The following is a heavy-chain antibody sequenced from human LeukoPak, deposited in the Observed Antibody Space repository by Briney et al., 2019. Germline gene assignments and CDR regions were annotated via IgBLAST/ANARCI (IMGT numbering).Heavy chain of an antibody. V-gene: IGHV3-7*01. Sequence: TGGSLRLSCAASEFTFGNYWMGWVRQAPGKGLEWVANIKQDGSDKYYVDSVTGRFTISRDNAKNSLYLQMNSLRAEDTAVYYCARWATSFDLWGQGTLVTVSS. J-gene: IGHJ4*02. CDR3: ARWATSFDL. CDR1: EFTFGNYW. CDR2: IKQDGSDK. D-gene: IGHD6-6*01.